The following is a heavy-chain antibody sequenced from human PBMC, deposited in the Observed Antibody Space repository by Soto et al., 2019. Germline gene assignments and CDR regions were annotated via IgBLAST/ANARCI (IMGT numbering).Heavy chain of an antibody. Sequence: QVQLVQSGAEVKKPGSSVKVSCKASGGTFSSYAISWVRQAPGQGLEWMGGIIPIFGTANYAQKFQGRVTITAYESTSIGYMELSSLRSEDTVVYYCAYRPRRYDSSGSGRWYLDLWGRGTLVTVSS. CDR3: AYRPRRYDSSGSGRWYLDL. J-gene: IGHJ2*01. V-gene: IGHV1-69*01. CDR2: IIPIFGTA. D-gene: IGHD3-22*01. CDR1: GGTFSSYA.